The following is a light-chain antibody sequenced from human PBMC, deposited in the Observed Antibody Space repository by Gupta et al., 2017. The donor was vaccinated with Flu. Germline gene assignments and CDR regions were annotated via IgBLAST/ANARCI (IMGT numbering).Light chain of an antibody. CDR1: YSNIGINI. CDR3: AVWDDTLKGPV. V-gene: IGLV1-44*01. Sequence: QSVVPQAPSASGTPGQRVTISCSGSYSNIGINIVNWYQQFPGTAPKLLIFANDERPSGVPDRFSGSKSGASASLAISGLQSEDEADYYCAVWDDTLKGPVFGGGTKLTVL. J-gene: IGLJ2*01. CDR2: AND.